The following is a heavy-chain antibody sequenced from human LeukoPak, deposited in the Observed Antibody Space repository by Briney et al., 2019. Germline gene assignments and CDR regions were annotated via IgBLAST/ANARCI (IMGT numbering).Heavy chain of an antibody. Sequence: GGSLRLSCAASGFTFSSSGMHWVRQAPGKGLEWVAFVSYDGGKKYYADSVKGRFTISRDNSKNTLYLQMNSLRAEDTAVYYCAKPAYCGGDCYSPPFQHWGQGTLVTVSS. CDR1: GFTFSSSG. D-gene: IGHD2-21*02. CDR2: VSYDGGKK. CDR3: AKPAYCGGDCYSPPFQH. V-gene: IGHV3-30*18. J-gene: IGHJ1*01.